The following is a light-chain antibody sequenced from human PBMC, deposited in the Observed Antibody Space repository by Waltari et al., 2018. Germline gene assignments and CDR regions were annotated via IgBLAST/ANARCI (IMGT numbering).Light chain of an antibody. V-gene: IGLV4-69*01. CDR3: QTGGHGTWV. Sequence: LVLTQSPSASASLGASVKLTCTLSSGHSSNVIAWLQQQPEKGPRYLMKVNSDGSHNKGDEIPDRFSGSSSGAERYRTISSLQSEDEADYYCQTGGHGTWVFGGGTKLTVL. J-gene: IGLJ3*02. CDR2: VNSDGSH. CDR1: SGHSSNV.